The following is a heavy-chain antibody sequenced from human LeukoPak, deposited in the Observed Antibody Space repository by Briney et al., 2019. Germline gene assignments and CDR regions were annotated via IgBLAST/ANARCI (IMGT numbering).Heavy chain of an antibody. Sequence: GGSLRLSCAASGLTFSTYWMRWVRQAPGKGLEWVADIKQDGSEKYYVDSVKGRFTISRDNAKNSLYLQMNSLRAEDTAVYYCAAWLAPFDFWGQGTPVTVSS. CDR2: IKQDGSEK. CDR3: AAWLAPFDF. D-gene: IGHD6-19*01. J-gene: IGHJ4*02. CDR1: GLTFSTYW. V-gene: IGHV3-7*02.